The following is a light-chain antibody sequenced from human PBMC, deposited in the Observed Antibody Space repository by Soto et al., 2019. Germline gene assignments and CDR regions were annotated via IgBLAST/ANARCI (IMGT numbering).Light chain of an antibody. Sequence: QSVLTQPPLVSGAPGQRVTISCTGSSSNIGAGYDVHWYQQLPGTAPRLLIYGNSKRPSGVPDRFSGSKSGTSASLAITGLQAEDEADYYCQSYDSSLVVFGTGTKVTVL. CDR1: SSNIGAGYD. CDR2: GNS. CDR3: QSYDSSLVV. V-gene: IGLV1-40*01. J-gene: IGLJ1*01.